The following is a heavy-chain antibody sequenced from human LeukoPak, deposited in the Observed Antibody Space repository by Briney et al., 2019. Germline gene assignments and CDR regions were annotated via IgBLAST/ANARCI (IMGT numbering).Heavy chain of an antibody. CDR3: ANVDDTLTGYWFDP. D-gene: IGHD3-9*01. Sequence: ASVKVSCKASVGTFTSYAISWVRQAPGQGLEWMGGIIPIFGTANYAQKFQRRVTITADKSTSTAYMELSSLGSEDTAVYYCANVDDTLTGYWFDPWGQGTLVTVSS. J-gene: IGHJ5*02. CDR1: VGTFTSYA. V-gene: IGHV1-69*06. CDR2: IIPIFGTA.